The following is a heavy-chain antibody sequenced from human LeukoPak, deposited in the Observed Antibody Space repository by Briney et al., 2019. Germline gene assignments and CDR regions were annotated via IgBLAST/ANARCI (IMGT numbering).Heavy chain of an antibody. V-gene: IGHV4-34*01. D-gene: IGHD4-17*01. CDR1: GVSFNDXX. CDR2: INHSXXX. J-gene: IGHJ4*02. CDR3: TRMTTGHDY. Sequence: QTSETLSLTCAVSGVSFNDXXXXXXXXXXXXXXXXIGEINHSXXXXXXXSLKSRXXXXIDTSRNQFSLNLRSVTAADTGFYYCTRMTTGHDYWGQGTLVTVSS.